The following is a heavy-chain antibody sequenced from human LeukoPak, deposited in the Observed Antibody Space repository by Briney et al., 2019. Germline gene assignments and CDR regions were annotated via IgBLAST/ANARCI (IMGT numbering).Heavy chain of an antibody. CDR3: ARGTMIRGVPEDP. D-gene: IGHD3-10*01. CDR1: GFTFSSYT. J-gene: IGHJ5*02. Sequence: GGSLRLSCAASGFTFSSYTMNWVRQAPGEGLEWVTSISSSANYIYYADSVKGRFTISRDNAKTSLYLQMNSLRAEDTAVYYCARGTMIRGVPEDPWGQGTLVTVSS. CDR2: ISSSANYI. V-gene: IGHV3-21*01.